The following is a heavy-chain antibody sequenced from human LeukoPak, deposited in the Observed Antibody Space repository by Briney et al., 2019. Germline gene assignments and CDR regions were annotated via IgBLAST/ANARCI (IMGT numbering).Heavy chain of an antibody. Sequence: SETLSLTCTVSGGSISNYDWSWIRQPPGKGLEWIGYISYSGSTNYNPSLKSRVTILVDTSKNQFSLKLSSVTAADTAVYYCARGIAASIFYYMDVWGKGTPVTISS. D-gene: IGHD6-13*01. V-gene: IGHV4-59*08. CDR1: GGSISNYD. J-gene: IGHJ6*03. CDR2: ISYSGST. CDR3: ARGIAASIFYYMDV.